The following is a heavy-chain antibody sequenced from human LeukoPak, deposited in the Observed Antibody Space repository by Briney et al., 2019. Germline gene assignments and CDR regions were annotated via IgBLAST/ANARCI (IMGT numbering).Heavy chain of an antibody. CDR2: TSWDGGST. CDR1: GFTFDDYT. J-gene: IGHJ4*02. Sequence: GGSLRLSCAASGFTFDDYTMHWVRQAPGKSLEWVSLTSWDGGSTYYADSVKGRFTISRDNSKNSLYLQMNSLRTEDTALYYCAKEGWLQSFYFDYWGQGTLVTVSS. V-gene: IGHV3-43*01. CDR3: AKEGWLQSFYFDY. D-gene: IGHD5-24*01.